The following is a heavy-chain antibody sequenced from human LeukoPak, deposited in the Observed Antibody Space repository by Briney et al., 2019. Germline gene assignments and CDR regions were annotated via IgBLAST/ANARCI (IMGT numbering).Heavy chain of an antibody. CDR1: GGSISSGGYY. J-gene: IGHJ4*02. CDR3: ARDDGYSTLDY. D-gene: IGHD5-12*01. V-gene: IGHV4-30-2*01. CDR2: IYHSGST. Sequence: PSETLSLTCTVSGGSISSGGYYWSWIRQPPGKGLGWIGYIYHSGSTYYNPSLKSRVTISVDRSNNQFSLKVTSVTVADTAVYYCARDDGYSTLDYWGQGTLVTVSS.